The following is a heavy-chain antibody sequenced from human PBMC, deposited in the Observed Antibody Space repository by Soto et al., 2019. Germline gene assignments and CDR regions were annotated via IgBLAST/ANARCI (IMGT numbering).Heavy chain of an antibody. J-gene: IGHJ4*02. CDR2: IIPIFGTA. D-gene: IGHD6-13*01. CDR1: GGTFSSYA. Sequence: QVQLVQSGAEVKKPGSSVKVSCKASGGTFSSYAISWVRQAPGQGLEWMGGIIPIFGTANYAQKFQGRVTITADESTSTAYLDLSILRAEDTAVYYCARAHLVAAGRDYFDYWGQGTLVTVSS. V-gene: IGHV1-69*01. CDR3: ARAHLVAAGRDYFDY.